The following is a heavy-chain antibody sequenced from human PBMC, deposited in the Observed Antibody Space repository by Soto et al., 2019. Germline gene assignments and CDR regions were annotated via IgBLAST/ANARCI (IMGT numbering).Heavy chain of an antibody. CDR3: ARGGYGSNSGDC. J-gene: IGHJ4*02. V-gene: IGHV3-21*01. Sequence: EVQLVESGGGLVKPGGSLRLSCAASGFTFSSYSMNWVRQAPGKGLEWVSSISSSSSYIYYADSVKGLFTISRDNGKNSLFLQMNSLRAEDTAVYYCARGGYGSNSGDCWGKGTLVTVSS. CDR1: GFTFSSYS. CDR2: ISSSSSYI. D-gene: IGHD4-4*01.